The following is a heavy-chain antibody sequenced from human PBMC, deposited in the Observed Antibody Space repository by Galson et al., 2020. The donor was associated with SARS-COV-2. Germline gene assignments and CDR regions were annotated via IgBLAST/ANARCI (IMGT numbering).Heavy chain of an antibody. J-gene: IGHJ4*02. D-gene: IGHD5-12*01. CDR2: IWYDGSNK. CDR3: ARDGRWLQLPLDY. V-gene: IGHV3-33*01. CDR1: GFTFSSYG. Sequence: GESLKISCAASGFTFSSYGMHWVRQAPGKGLEWVAVIWYDGSNKYYADSVKGRFTISRDNSKNTLYLQMNSLRAEDTAVYYCARDGRWLQLPLDYWGQGTLVTVSS.